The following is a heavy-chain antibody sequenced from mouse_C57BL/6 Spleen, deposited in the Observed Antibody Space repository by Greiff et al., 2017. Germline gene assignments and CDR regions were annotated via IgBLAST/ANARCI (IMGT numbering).Heavy chain of an antibody. CDR3: ARGDLGYYSMDY. J-gene: IGHJ4*01. Sequence: EVQLQQSGPELVKPGASVKMSCKASGYTFTDYNMHWVKQSHGKSLEWIGYINPNNGGTSYNQKFKVKATLTVNKSSSTAYMELSSLTSEDSAVYYCARGDLGYYSMDYWGQGTSLTVSS. CDR1: GYTFTDYN. V-gene: IGHV1-22*01. CDR2: INPNNGGT. D-gene: IGHD4-1*01.